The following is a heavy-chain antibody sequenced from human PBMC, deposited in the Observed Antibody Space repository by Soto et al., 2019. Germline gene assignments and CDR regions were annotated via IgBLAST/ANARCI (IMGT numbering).Heavy chain of an antibody. J-gene: IGHJ4*02. CDR2: IDSDGSRI. D-gene: IGHD2-15*01. CDR3: VRKSLVVAVATREDF. CDR1: GFTFSNYW. Sequence: EVQLVESGGGLVQTGESLRLSCAASGFTFSNYWMHWVRQAPGKGLVWVSRIDSDGSRITYADFVKGRFPISRDNAKNTVYLHMQSLTAEDTAVYYCVRKSLVVAVATREDFWGQGTLVTVSS. V-gene: IGHV3-74*01.